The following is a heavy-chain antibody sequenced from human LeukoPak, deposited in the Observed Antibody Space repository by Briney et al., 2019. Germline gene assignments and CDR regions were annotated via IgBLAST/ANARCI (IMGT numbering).Heavy chain of an antibody. J-gene: IGHJ4*02. CDR3: ARGLSTAGIDF. V-gene: IGHV4-38-2*01. CDR2: VYHSGTT. Sequence: SETLSLTCAVSGYSISSGRYWGWIRQPPGKGLEWIGSVYHSGTTYYNPSLKSRLTISVDTSNNQFSLNLRSVTAADTAVYYCARGLSTAGIDFWGQGTLVTLSS. CDR1: GYSISSGRY. D-gene: IGHD2-2*01.